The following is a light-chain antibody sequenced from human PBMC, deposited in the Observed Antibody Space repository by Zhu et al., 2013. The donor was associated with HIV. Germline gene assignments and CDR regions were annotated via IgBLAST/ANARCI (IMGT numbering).Light chain of an antibody. J-gene: IGKJ3*01. CDR2: ETS. V-gene: IGKV3D-20*02. CDR1: QSVSSSF. Sequence: DIVLTQSPGTLSLSPGDTATLSCRASQSVSSSFLAWYQQKIGQPPRLLMYETSTRAAGIPARFSGSGSVRDFTLTITGLEPEDFAVYYCQQRNNWPPIFTFGPRDRRVDIK. CDR3: QQRNNWPPIFT.